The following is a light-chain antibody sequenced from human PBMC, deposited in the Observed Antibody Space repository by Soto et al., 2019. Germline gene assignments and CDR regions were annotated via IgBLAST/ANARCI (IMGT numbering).Light chain of an antibody. CDR3: SSHTSSRTFV. V-gene: IGLV2-14*01. Sequence: QSVLTQPASVSGSPGQSITISCTGSSTDVGGYNYVSWYQQHPGKAPKLTISEVNKRPSGVPDRFSGSKSGNTASLTISGLQAEDEADYYCSSHTSSRTFVFGTGTKVTVL. J-gene: IGLJ1*01. CDR2: EVN. CDR1: STDVGGYNY.